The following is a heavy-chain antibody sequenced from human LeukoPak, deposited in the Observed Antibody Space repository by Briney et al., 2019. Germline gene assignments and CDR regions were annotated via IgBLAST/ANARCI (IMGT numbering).Heavy chain of an antibody. J-gene: IGHJ4*02. CDR2: ISGSGGST. CDR3: AKSYWIYYDSSGYSWADY. Sequence: GGSLRLSCAASGFTFSSYAMSWVRQAPGKGLEWASAISGSGGSTYYADSVKGRFTISRDNSKNTLYLQMNSLRAEDTAVYYCAKSYWIYYDSSGYSWADYWGQGTLVTVSS. D-gene: IGHD3-22*01. CDR1: GFTFSSYA. V-gene: IGHV3-23*01.